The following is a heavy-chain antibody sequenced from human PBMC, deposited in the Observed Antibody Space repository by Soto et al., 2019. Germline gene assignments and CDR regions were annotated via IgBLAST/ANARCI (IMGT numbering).Heavy chain of an antibody. V-gene: IGHV3-30-3*01. J-gene: IGHJ4*02. Sequence: QVQLVESGGGVVQPGRSLRLSCAASGFTFSYYAIHWVRQAPGKGLEGVAAISYDGSNKYYADSVKGRFTISRDNSKNTLYLQMNSLRAADTAVYFCARGDGYWGQGTLVTVSS. D-gene: IGHD1-26*01. CDR2: ISYDGSNK. CDR3: ARGDGY. CDR1: GFTFSYYA.